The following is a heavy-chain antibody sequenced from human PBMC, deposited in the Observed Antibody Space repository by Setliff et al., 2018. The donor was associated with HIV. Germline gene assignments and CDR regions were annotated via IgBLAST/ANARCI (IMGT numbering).Heavy chain of an antibody. CDR3: ARENNFDY. V-gene: IGHV3-7*01. Sequence: GGSLRLSCAASGFAFSGHQMSWVRQAPGKGLEWVAKIKQDGSDKYYVDSVKGRFTISRDNAKNSLYLQMNSLRAEDTAMYYCARENNFDYWGQGTLVTAPQ. CDR1: GFAFSGHQ. CDR2: IKQDGSDK. J-gene: IGHJ4*02.